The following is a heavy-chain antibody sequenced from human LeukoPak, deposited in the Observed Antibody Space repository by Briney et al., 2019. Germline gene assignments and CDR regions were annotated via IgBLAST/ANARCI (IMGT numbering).Heavy chain of an antibody. V-gene: IGHV3-66*01. CDR3: ARGGSSSSQDAFDI. CDR2: IYSGGST. CDR1: GFTVSSNY. D-gene: IGHD6-6*01. J-gene: IGHJ3*02. Sequence: GGSLRLSCAASGFTVSSNYMSWVRQAPGKGLEWVSIIYSGGSTYYADSVKGRFTISRDNSKNTLYLQMNSLRAEDTAVYYCARGGSSSSQDAFDIWGQGTMVTVSS.